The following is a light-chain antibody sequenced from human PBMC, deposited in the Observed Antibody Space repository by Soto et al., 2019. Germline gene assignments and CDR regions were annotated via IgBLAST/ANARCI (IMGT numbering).Light chain of an antibody. V-gene: IGLV1-40*01. CDR2: GNS. CDR1: SSNIGAGYD. CDR3: QSYDSSLSGWV. Sequence: QSVLTQPPSVSGAPGQRVTISCTGSSSNIGAGYDVHWYQQLPGTAPKLLIYGNSNRPSGVPDRVSGSKSGTSASLAITGLQAEDEAYYSCQSYDSSLSGWVFRAGTKRTVL. J-gene: IGLJ3*02.